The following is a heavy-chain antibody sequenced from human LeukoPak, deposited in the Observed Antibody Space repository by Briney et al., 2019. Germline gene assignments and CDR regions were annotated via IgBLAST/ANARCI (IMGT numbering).Heavy chain of an antibody. J-gene: IGHJ5*02. CDR2: FDPEDGET. D-gene: IGHD4-23*01. CDR3: ARVFGGPVSRRFDP. Sequence: ASVKVSCKVSGYMFTELCMHWVRQAPGKGLEWMGNFDPEDGETVYAQKFQGRVTMTEDTSTDTAYMELSSLRSEDTAVYYCARVFGGPVSRRFDPWGQGTLVTVSS. V-gene: IGHV1-24*01. CDR1: GYMFTELC.